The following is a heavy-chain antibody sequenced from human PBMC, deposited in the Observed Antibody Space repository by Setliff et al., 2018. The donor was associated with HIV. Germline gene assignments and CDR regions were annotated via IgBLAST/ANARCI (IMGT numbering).Heavy chain of an antibody. CDR3: ARVGSSGGYGMDV. D-gene: IGHD3-22*01. CDR2: ISGNGGST. J-gene: IGHJ6*02. CDR1: GFTFSSYA. V-gene: IGHV3-23*01. Sequence: PGGSLRLSCAASGFTFSSYAMSWVRQAPGKGLEWVSGISGNGGSTYYADSVKGRFTISRDNAKNSLYLQMNSLRAEDTALYYCARVGSSGGYGMDVWAKGPRSPSP.